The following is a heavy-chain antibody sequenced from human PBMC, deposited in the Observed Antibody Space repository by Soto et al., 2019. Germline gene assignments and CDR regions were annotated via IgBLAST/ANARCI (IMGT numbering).Heavy chain of an antibody. J-gene: IGHJ4*02. CDR1: GFTFTSSA. CDR2: IVVGSGNT. CDR3: AADPPHIVVVPAAMRT. Sequence: QMQLVQSGPEVKKPGTSVKVSCKASGFTFTSSAMQWVRQARGQRLEWIGWIVVGSGNTNYAQKFQERVTITRDMSTRTAYMELSSLRSEDTAVYYCAADPPHIVVVPAAMRTWGQGTLVTVSS. V-gene: IGHV1-58*02. D-gene: IGHD2-2*01.